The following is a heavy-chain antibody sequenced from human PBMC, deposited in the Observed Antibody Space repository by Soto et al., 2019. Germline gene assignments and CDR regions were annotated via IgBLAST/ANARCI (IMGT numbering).Heavy chain of an antibody. D-gene: IGHD6-6*01. Sequence: XAVKVSCKASGYSLTSYAMQWVRQAPGQRLEWMGWINAGNGNTKYSQKFQGRVTITRDTSASTAYMELSSLRSEDTAVYYCARTMYSSSSGWFDPWGQGTLVTVSS. CDR1: GYSLTSYA. CDR2: INAGNGNT. CDR3: ARTMYSSSSGWFDP. J-gene: IGHJ5*02. V-gene: IGHV1-3*01.